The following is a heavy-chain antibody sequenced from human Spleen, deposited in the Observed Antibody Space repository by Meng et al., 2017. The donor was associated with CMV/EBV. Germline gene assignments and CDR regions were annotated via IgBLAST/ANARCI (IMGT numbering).Heavy chain of an antibody. CDR3: AKGSSGWTPFDY. J-gene: IGHJ4*02. CDR1: GFTFSSYA. V-gene: IGHV3-23*01. D-gene: IGHD6-19*01. CDR2: ISGSGGST. Sequence: GGSLRLSCAASGFTFSSYAMSWVRQAPGKGLEWVSAISGSGGSTYYAGSVKGRFTISRDNSKNTLYLQMNSLRAEDTAVFYCAKGSSGWTPFDYCGQGTLVTVSS.